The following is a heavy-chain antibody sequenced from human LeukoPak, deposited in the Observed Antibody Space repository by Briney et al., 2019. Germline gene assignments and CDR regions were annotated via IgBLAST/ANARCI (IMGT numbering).Heavy chain of an antibody. V-gene: IGHV3-21*01. CDR3: ARDAYCGGDCHRAFDI. CDR1: GFTFSSYS. J-gene: IGHJ3*02. Sequence: PGGSLRLSCAASGFTFSSYSMNWVRQAPGKGLEWVSSISSSSSYIYYADSVKGRFTISRDNAKNSLYLQMNSLRAEDTAVYYCARDAYCGGDCHRAFDIWGQGTMVTVSS. D-gene: IGHD2-21*01. CDR2: ISSSSSYI.